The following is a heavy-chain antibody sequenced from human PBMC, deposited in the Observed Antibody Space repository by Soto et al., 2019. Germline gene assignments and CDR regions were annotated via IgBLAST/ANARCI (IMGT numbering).Heavy chain of an antibody. CDR1: GGSITSGNSYS. J-gene: IGHJ5*02. CDR2: ISQTGTT. D-gene: IGHD3-10*01. Sequence: QLQLQESGPGLVKPSETLSLTCAVSGGSITSGNSYSWAWLRQPPGRGLEWIGSISQTGTTSYNLSLKSRARVSLDRSKNQFSLRLSSVTAADMAVYYCARAVSPYFGTWFDPWGQGTLVTVSS. V-gene: IGHV4-30-2*01. CDR3: ARAVSPYFGTWFDP.